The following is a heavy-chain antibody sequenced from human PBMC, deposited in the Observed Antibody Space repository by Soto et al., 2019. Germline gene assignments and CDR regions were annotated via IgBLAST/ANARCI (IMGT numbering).Heavy chain of an antibody. CDR2: IRSKANSYAT. V-gene: IGHV3-73*01. CDR1: GFTFSGSA. J-gene: IGHJ3*02. CDR3: VKDSKERSLVDAFDI. Sequence: GGSLSLSCAASGFTFSGSAMHLVRQASGKGLEWVGRIRSKANSYATAYAASVKGRFTISRDNSKDTLYLQMNSLRAEDTAVYYCVKDSKERSLVDAFDIWGQGTMVTVSS.